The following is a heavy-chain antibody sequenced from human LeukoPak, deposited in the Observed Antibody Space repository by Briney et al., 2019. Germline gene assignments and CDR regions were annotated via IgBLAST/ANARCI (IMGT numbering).Heavy chain of an antibody. J-gene: IGHJ4*02. D-gene: IGHD6-19*01. CDR2: INPSSGGT. Sequence: ASVKVSCKASGYTFTGYYMHGVRQAPAQGLEWMGWINPSSGGTNYEQKFQGRVTMTRDTSISTAYLELRRLRSDDTAVYYCARSASSGCYWGQGTLVTVSS. CDR3: ARSASSGCY. CDR1: GYTFTGYY. V-gene: IGHV1-2*02.